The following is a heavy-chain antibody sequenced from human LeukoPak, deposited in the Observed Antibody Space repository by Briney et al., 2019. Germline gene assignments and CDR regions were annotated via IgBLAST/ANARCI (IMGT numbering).Heavy chain of an antibody. Sequence: ASVKVSCKASGYTFTKYGISWVRQAPGQGLEWMEWISGYNGNTKNAQKLQGRVTMTTDTSTNTAYMELGNLRSDDTAVYYCARMAYDILTGYFQPNWSDPWGQGTLVTVAS. CDR2: ISGYNGNT. J-gene: IGHJ5*02. CDR1: GYTFTKYG. CDR3: ARMAYDILTGYFQPNWSDP. D-gene: IGHD3-9*01. V-gene: IGHV1-18*01.